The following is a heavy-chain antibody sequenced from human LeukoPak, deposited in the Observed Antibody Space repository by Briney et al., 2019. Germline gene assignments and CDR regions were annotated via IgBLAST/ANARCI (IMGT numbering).Heavy chain of an antibody. Sequence: GGSLRLSCAASGFIFNNYGLIWVRQAPGKGLEWVSAISNDGDGTNYADFVKGRFTISRDNSKNTLFLQMNSLRAEDTALYYCAKGSSGYFVDLWGQGTLVTVSS. CDR3: AKGSSGYFVDL. CDR1: GFIFNNYG. J-gene: IGHJ5*02. CDR2: ISNDGDGT. V-gene: IGHV3-23*01. D-gene: IGHD3-22*01.